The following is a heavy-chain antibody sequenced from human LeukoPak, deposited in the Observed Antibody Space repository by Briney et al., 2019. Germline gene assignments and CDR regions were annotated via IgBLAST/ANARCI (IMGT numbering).Heavy chain of an antibody. Sequence: ASVKVSCKASGYTFTDYYMHWVRQAPGQGLEWMGWINPKSGGTNFAQKFQGRATLTRDTSIRTAYMELSSLRSDDTAVYYCARSSNWSTLDYWGQGALVTVSS. CDR2: INPKSGGT. D-gene: IGHD6-13*01. J-gene: IGHJ4*02. CDR1: GYTFTDYY. CDR3: ARSSNWSTLDY. V-gene: IGHV1-2*02.